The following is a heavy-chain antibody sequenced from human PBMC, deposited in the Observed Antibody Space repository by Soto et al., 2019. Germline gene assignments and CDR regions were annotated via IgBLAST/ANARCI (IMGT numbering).Heavy chain of an antibody. CDR1: GYSFTSYW. CDR3: ARFGCSRTSCYTGGGYDYYYGMDV. CDR2: IARKDSDM. D-gene: IGHD2-2*02. J-gene: IGHJ6*02. Sequence: QCLKISRKGSGYSFTSYWISWVRQMPGEGGGWGGGIARKDSDMIDSLTLKGHVTNTADKSIRTAYPQWSSLKASATAMYYCARFGCSRTSCYTGGGYDYYYGMDVWGQGTTVTVSS. V-gene: IGHV5-10-1*01.